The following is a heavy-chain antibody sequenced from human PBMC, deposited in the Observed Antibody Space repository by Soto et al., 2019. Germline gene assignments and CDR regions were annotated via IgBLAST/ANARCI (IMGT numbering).Heavy chain of an antibody. Sequence: PSETLSLTCAVSGGSISSGGYSWSWIRQPPGKGLEWIGYIYHSGSTYYNPSLKSRVTISVDRSKNQFSLKLSSVTAADTAVYYCARGEGGYCSGGSCSPPGYWFDPWGQGTLVTVSS. CDR2: IYHSGST. J-gene: IGHJ5*02. D-gene: IGHD2-15*01. V-gene: IGHV4-30-2*01. CDR1: GGSISSGGYS. CDR3: ARGEGGYCSGGSCSPPGYWFDP.